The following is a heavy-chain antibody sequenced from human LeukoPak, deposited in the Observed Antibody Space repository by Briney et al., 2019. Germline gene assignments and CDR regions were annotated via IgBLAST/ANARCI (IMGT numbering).Heavy chain of an antibody. V-gene: IGHV1-8*01. J-gene: IGHJ4*02. CDR3: ARGLVWRGYYYYYFDY. CDR2: MNPNSGNT. Sequence: ASVKVSCKAPGYTFTSYDINWVRQATGQGLEWMGWMNPNSGNTGYAQKFQGRVTMTRNTSISTAYMELSSLRSEDTAVYYCARGLVWRGYYYYYFDYWGQGTLVTVSS. D-gene: IGHD3-22*01. CDR1: GYTFTSYD.